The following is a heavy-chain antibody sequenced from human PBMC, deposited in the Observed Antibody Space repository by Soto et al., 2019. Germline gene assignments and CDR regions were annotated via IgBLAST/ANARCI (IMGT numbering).Heavy chain of an antibody. J-gene: IGHJ5*02. CDR3: AKDILHLGELSYPGFGFDP. D-gene: IGHD3-16*02. CDR2: ISGSGGST. V-gene: IGHV3-23*01. CDR1: GFTFSSYA. Sequence: GGSLRLSCAASGFTFSSYAMSWVRQAPGKGLEWVSAISGSGGSTYYADSVKGRFTISRDNSKNTLYLQMNSLRAEDTAVYYCAKDILHLGELSYPGFGFDPWGQGTLVTVSS.